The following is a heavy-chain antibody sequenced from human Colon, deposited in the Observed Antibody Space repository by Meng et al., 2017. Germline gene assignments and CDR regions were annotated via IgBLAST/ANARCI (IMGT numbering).Heavy chain of an antibody. V-gene: IGHV3-49*04. CDR1: GFTFGDYA. J-gene: IGHJ4*02. D-gene: IGHD3-22*01. Sequence: GESLKISCTASGFTFGDYAMSWVRQAPGKGPEWVGFIRGKAYGGTTEYAASVKGRFTISRDDSKSIAYLQMNSLKTEDTAVYYCTRDGGNADYYDSSGRFWGQGTLVTVSS. CDR2: IRGKAYGGTT. CDR3: TRDGGNADYYDSSGRF.